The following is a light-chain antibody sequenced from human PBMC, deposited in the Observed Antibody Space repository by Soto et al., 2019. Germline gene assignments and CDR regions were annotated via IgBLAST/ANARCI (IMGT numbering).Light chain of an antibody. CDR1: SSDFANYNY. J-gene: IGLJ3*02. V-gene: IGLV2-14*01. CDR2: EVS. Sequence: QSALTQPASVSGSPGQSITISCTGTSSDFANYNYVSWYQQYPGKAPKLMIYEVSNRPSGVSNRFSGSKSGSTASLTISGLQAEDEADYYCSSYASSSTWLFGGGTQLTVL. CDR3: SSYASSSTWL.